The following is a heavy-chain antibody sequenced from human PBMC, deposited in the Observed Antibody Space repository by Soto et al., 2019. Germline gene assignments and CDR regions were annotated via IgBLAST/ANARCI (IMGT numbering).Heavy chain of an antibody. J-gene: IGHJ6*02. D-gene: IGHD6-13*01. CDR1: GYTLTELS. Sequence: QVQLVQSGAEVKKPGASVKVSCKVSGYTLTELSMHWVRQAPGKGLEWMGGFDSEDGETIYAQKFQGRVTMTEDTSTDTAYMELSSLRSEDTALYYCATKGRWYGGYYYYGMDVWGQGTTVTVSS. V-gene: IGHV1-24*01. CDR3: ATKGRWYGGYYYYGMDV. CDR2: FDSEDGET.